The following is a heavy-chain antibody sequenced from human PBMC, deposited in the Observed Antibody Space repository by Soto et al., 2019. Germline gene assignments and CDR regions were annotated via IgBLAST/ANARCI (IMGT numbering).Heavy chain of an antibody. Sequence: PSETLSLTCTVSGGSISSGDYYWSWIRQPPGKGLEGIGYIYYSGSTYYNPSHKSRVTIAVDTSKNQFSLKRSSVTAADTAVYYCAREDYGSGTSYYYYGMDVWGQGTAVTVSS. CDR2: IYYSGST. V-gene: IGHV4-30-4*01. D-gene: IGHD3-10*01. J-gene: IGHJ6*02. CDR3: AREDYGSGTSYYYYGMDV. CDR1: GGSISSGDYY.